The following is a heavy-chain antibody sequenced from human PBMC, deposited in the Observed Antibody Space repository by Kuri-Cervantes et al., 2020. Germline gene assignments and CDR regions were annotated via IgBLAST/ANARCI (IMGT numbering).Heavy chain of an antibody. Sequence: GGSLRLSCAGSGFTFGGHGFHWVRQAPGGGLEWVALIWYDGTNKYYADSVKGRFTISRDNSKNTLYLQMNSLRAEDTAVYYCARDQRYSSSWYSYYYYYGMDVWGQGTTVTVSS. J-gene: IGHJ6*02. D-gene: IGHD6-13*01. CDR3: ARDQRYSSSWYSYYYYYGMDV. V-gene: IGHV3-30*02. CDR2: IWYDGTNK. CDR1: GFTFGGHG.